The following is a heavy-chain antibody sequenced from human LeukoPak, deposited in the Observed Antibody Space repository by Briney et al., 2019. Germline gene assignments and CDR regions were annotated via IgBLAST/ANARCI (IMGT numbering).Heavy chain of an antibody. CDR2: INDVSSDI. Sequence: PGGSLRLSCAASEFTFSLYAMNWVRQAPGKGLEWVSYINDVSSDIHYADSVKGRLTISRDNAKNTLYLQMNSLRAEDTAVYYCARDTYQPGLIDCWGQGTLVTVSS. V-gene: IGHV3-21*05. D-gene: IGHD2-2*01. CDR3: ARDTYQPGLIDC. J-gene: IGHJ4*02. CDR1: EFTFSLYA.